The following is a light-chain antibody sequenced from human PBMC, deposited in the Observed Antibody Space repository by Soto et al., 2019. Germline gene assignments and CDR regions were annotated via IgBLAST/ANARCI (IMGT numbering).Light chain of an antibody. J-gene: IGLJ3*02. V-gene: IGLV2-23*01. CDR1: SSDVGSYNL. CDR3: CSFARGTTLV. CDR2: ESG. Sequence: QSALTQPASVSGSPGQSITISCTGSSSDVGSYNLVSWYQQHPGKAPKLMVYESGKRPSGVSDRFFGSKSGNTASLTSSGLQAEDEADYYCCSFARGTTLVFGGGTQLTVL.